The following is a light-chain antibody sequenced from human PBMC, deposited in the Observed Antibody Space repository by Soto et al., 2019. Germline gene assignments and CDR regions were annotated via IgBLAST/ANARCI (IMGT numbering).Light chain of an antibody. J-gene: IGLJ2*01. CDR2: EVN. CDR3: FSYTTTGTRI. CDR1: SSDVGGYNY. Sequence: QSVLTQPASVSGSPGQSITISCTGSSSDVGGYNYVSWFQHHPGKAPKLIIYEVNYRPSGISNRFSGSKSANTASLTISGLRAEDEADYYCFSYTTTGTRIFGGGTKLTVL. V-gene: IGLV2-14*01.